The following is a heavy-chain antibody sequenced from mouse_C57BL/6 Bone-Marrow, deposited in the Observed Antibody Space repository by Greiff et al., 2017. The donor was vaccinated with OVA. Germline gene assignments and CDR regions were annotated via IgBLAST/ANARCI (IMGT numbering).Heavy chain of an antibody. V-gene: IGHV1-76*01. J-gene: IGHJ2*01. D-gene: IGHD1-1*01. CDR3: TTGYYGSSPYYFDY. CDR2: IYPGSGNT. CDR1: GYTFTDYY. Sequence: VKLVESGAELVRPGASVKLSCKASGYTFTDYYINWVKQRPGQGLEWIARIYPGSGNTYYNEKFKGKATLTAEKSSSTAYMQLSSLTSEDSAVYFCTTGYYGSSPYYFDYWGQGTTLTVSS.